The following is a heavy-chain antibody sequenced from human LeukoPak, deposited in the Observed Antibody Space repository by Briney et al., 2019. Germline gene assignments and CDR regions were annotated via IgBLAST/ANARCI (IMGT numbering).Heavy chain of an antibody. CDR3: AREVAPLDWLHV. D-gene: IGHD3-9*01. CDR1: GFTLTTYW. V-gene: IGHV3-74*01. CDR2: HKSDGSST. Sequence: GGSLRLSCAASGFTLTTYWMHWVRQAPGKGLVWVSRHKSDGSSTSYADSVKGRFTISRDNAKNTLYPQMNSPRAEDTAVYYCAREVAPLDWLHVWGQDPTVRVSS. J-gene: IGHJ6*01.